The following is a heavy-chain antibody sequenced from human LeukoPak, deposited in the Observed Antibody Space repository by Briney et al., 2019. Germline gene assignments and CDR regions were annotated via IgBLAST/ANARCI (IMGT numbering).Heavy chain of an antibody. V-gene: IGHV3-15*01. J-gene: IGHJ4*02. CDR3: TTEPHDSDYDSNY. CDR2: IKSKIDGGTT. CDR1: GFTFSNAW. D-gene: IGHD5-12*01. Sequence: GGSLRLSCAASGFTFSNAWMNWVRQAPGKGLEWVGRIKSKIDGGTTDYAAPVKGRFTISRDDSKNTLYLQLNSLKTEDTAVYYCTTEPHDSDYDSNYWGQGTLVTVSS.